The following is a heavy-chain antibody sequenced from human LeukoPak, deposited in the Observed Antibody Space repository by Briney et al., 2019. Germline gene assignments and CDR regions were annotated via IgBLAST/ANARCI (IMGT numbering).Heavy chain of an antibody. CDR1: GGTFSNYT. D-gene: IGHD2-2*01. V-gene: IGHV1-69*05. CDR2: IIPIFGTT. Sequence: SVKVSCKASGGTFSNYTISWVRQAPGQGLEWMGGIIPIFGTTDSAQKFQGRVTMTRDMSTSTVYMELSSLRSEDTAVYYCAREGKIVVVPAAKAFDIWGQGTMVTVSS. J-gene: IGHJ3*02. CDR3: AREGKIVVVPAAKAFDI.